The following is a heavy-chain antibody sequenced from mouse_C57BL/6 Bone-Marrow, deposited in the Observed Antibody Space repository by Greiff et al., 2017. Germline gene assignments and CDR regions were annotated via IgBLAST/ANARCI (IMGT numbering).Heavy chain of an antibody. CDR2: IAPEDGET. CDR3: TRSLIYYGTNY. Sequence: VQLKESGAELVKPGASVKLSCTASGFNIKDYYIHWVKQRTEQGLEWIGRIAPEDGETKYAPKFQDKATITADPSSNTAYLQLSSLTSEDTAVYYCTRSLIYYGTNYWGQGTTLTVSS. D-gene: IGHD1-1*01. V-gene: IGHV14-2*01. CDR1: GFNIKDYY. J-gene: IGHJ2*01.